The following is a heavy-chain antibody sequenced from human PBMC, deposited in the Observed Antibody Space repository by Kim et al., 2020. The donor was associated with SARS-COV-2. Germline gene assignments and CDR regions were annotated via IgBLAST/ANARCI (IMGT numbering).Heavy chain of an antibody. J-gene: IGHJ4*02. CDR3: ARGMSSEQQLVLNY. V-gene: IGHV4-34*01. Sequence: PALKSRVTISVDTSKNQFSLKLSAVTAADTAVYYCARGMSSEQQLVLNYWGQGTLVTVSS. D-gene: IGHD6-13*01.